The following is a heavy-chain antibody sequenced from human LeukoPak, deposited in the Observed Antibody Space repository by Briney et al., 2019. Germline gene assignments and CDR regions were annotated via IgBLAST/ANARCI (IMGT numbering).Heavy chain of an antibody. Sequence: GGSLRLSCAASGFTFSSYGMHWVRQAPGKGLEWVAVISYDGSNKYYADSVKGRFTISRDNSKNTLYLQMNSLRAEDTAVYYCAKDEVSCGSCYLSWGQGTLVTVSS. CDR3: AKDEVSCGSCYLS. V-gene: IGHV3-30*18. CDR1: GFTFSSYG. J-gene: IGHJ4*02. CDR2: ISYDGSNK. D-gene: IGHD2-15*01.